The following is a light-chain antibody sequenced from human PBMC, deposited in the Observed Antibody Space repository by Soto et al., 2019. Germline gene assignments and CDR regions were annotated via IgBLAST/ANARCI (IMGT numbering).Light chain of an antibody. V-gene: IGLV2-14*01. CDR2: EVR. CDR3: ISYRGSDTSYV. Sequence: QSVLTQPASVSGSPGQSITISCTGTSSDIGSYNYVAWYQQFPGTTPKLIIYEVRNRPSGVSFRFSGSKSGNTASLTISELQPEDEADYYCISYRGSDTSYVFGTGTKVTVL. J-gene: IGLJ1*01. CDR1: SSDIGSYNY.